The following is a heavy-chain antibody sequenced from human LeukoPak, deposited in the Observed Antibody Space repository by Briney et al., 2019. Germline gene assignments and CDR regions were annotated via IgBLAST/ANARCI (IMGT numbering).Heavy chain of an antibody. D-gene: IGHD3-16*01. J-gene: IGHJ4*02. CDR1: GGSIGSHF. V-gene: IGHV4-59*11. Sequence: SETLSLTCTVSGGSIGSHFWNWIRQPPGKGLEWIGYINYSGTTSYNPSLKSRITLSIDTSKNQFSLKVNSVTAADTAVYYCASLRGGTPSYCGQGTPVTVSS. CDR2: INYSGTT. CDR3: ASLRGGTPSY.